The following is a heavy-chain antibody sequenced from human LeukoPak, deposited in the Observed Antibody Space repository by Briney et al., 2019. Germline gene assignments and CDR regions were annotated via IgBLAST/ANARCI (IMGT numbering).Heavy chain of an antibody. D-gene: IGHD6-13*01. CDR3: ATLRPRQQLVVDH. CDR2: ISSRGSTK. J-gene: IGHJ4*02. CDR1: GFTFSSYE. V-gene: IGHV3-48*03. Sequence: EGSLRLSCAASGFTFSSYEMNWVRQAPGKGLEWVSYISSRGSTKYYADSVKGRFTISRDNALNSLYLQMSSLRAEDTAVYYCATLRPRQQLVVDHWGQGTLVTVSS.